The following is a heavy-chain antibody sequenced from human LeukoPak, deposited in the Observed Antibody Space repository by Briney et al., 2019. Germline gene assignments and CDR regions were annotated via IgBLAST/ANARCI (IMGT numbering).Heavy chain of an antibody. CDR1: GFTFSSYW. J-gene: IGHJ5*02. V-gene: IGHV3-7*01. CDR2: IKQDGSEK. CDR3: ARNTMAYYDFWSGYYPPSNWFDP. D-gene: IGHD3-3*01. Sequence: PGGSLRLSCAASGFTFSSYWMSWVRQAPGKGLESVANIKQDGSEKYYVDSVKGRFTISRDNAKNSLYLQMNSLRAEDTAVYYCARNTMAYYDFWSGYYPPSNWFDPWGQGTLVTVSS.